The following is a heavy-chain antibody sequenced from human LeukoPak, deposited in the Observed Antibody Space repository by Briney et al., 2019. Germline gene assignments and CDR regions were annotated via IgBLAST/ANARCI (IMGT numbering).Heavy chain of an antibody. CDR2: INHSGST. V-gene: IGHV4-34*01. CDR1: GGSFSDYY. J-gene: IGHJ3*02. CDR3: ARGKITMVRGAADAFDI. Sequence: SETLSLTCAVYGGSFSDYYWSWIRQPPGKGLEWIGEINHSGSTNYNPSLKSRVTISVDTSKNQFSLKLSSVTAADTAVYYCARGKITMVRGAADAFDIWGQGTMVTVSS. D-gene: IGHD3-10*01.